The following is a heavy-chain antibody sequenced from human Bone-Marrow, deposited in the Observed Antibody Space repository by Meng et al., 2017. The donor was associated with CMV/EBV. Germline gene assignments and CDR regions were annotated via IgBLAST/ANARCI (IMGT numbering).Heavy chain of an antibody. V-gene: IGHV4-30-4*08. J-gene: IGHJ3*02. Sequence: GGSISGNYYWSWIRQPPGKGLEWIGYIYYSWNTYYNPSLKSRMTISVDMSKNQFSLKLNSVTAADTGLYYCARDWYSGRGGDVLDIWGQGTMVTVSS. CDR3: ARDWYSGRGGDVLDI. D-gene: IGHD1-26*01. CDR1: GGSISGNYY. CDR2: IYYSWNT.